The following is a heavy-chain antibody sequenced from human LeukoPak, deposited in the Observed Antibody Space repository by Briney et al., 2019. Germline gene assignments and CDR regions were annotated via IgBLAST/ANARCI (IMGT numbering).Heavy chain of an antibody. D-gene: IGHD6-19*01. CDR1: GFSFSSHG. CDR2: IWYDGSNK. CDR3: ARDTKVAVAGTRNYYYYYGMDV. V-gene: IGHV3-33*01. J-gene: IGHJ6*02. Sequence: GGSLRLSCAASGFSFSSHGMHWVRQAPGKGLEWVAVIWYDGSNKFYVDSVKGRFTISRDNSKNTLYLQMDSLRAEDTAVYYCARDTKVAVAGTRNYYYYYGMDVWGQGTTVTVSS.